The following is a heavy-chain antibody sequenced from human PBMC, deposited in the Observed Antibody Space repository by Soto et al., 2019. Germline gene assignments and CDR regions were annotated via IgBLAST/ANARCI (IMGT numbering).Heavy chain of an antibody. CDR3: EITRRGYSGYSNWFDP. V-gene: IGHV4-34*01. J-gene: IGHJ5*02. Sequence: PSETLSLTCAVYGGSFSGYYWSWIRQPPGKGLEWIGEINHSGSTNYNPSLKSRVTISVDTSKNQFSLKLSSVTAADTAVYYCEITRRGYSGYSNWFDPWGQGTLVTVSS. CDR2: INHSGST. CDR1: GGSFSGYY. D-gene: IGHD5-12*01.